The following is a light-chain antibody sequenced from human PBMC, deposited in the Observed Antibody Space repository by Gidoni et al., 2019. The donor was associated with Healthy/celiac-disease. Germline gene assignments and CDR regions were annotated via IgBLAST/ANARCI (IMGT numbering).Light chain of an antibody. CDR3: MQALQTPPVT. Sequence: DIVMTQSPLSLPATPGEPAAISCRSSQSLLHSNGYNYLDWYLQKPGQSPQLLNYLGSNRASGVPGRFSCSGSGTDFTLKISKVEPEDVGVYSCMQALQTPPVTFGPGTKVDIK. J-gene: IGKJ3*01. CDR2: LGS. CDR1: QSLLHSNGYNY. V-gene: IGKV2-28*01.